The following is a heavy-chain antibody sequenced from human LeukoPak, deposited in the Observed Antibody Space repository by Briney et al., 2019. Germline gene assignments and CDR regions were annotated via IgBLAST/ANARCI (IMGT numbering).Heavy chain of an antibody. V-gene: IGHV4-34*01. CDR3: ARTPFDI. Sequence: SETLSLTCAVYGGSFSGYYWSWIRQPPGKGLEWIGEINHSGSTNYNPSLKSRVTISVDTSKNQFPLKLSSVTAADTSVYYCARTPFDIWGQGTMVTVSS. CDR1: GGSFSGYY. J-gene: IGHJ3*02. CDR2: INHSGST.